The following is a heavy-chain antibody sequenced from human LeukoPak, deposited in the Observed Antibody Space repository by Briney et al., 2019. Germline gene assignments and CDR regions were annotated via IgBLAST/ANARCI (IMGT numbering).Heavy chain of an antibody. D-gene: IGHD2-15*01. CDR3: ARVVYCSGSSCYSYSFDY. Sequence: GSLRLSCAASGFTFSSYSMNWVRQAPGKGLEWVSSISSSSSYIYYADSVKGRFTISRDNAKNSLYLQMNSLRAEDTAVYYCARVVYCSGSSCYSYSFDYWGQGTLVTVSS. CDR1: GFTFSSYS. CDR2: ISSSSSYI. V-gene: IGHV3-21*01. J-gene: IGHJ4*02.